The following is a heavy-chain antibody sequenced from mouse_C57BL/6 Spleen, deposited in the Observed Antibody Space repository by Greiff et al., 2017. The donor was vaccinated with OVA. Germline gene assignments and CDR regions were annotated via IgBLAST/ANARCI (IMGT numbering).Heavy chain of an antibody. CDR3: ARETTVVATHWYFDV. V-gene: IGHV3-6*01. CDR1: VSSLTRGSY. CDR2: ISYDGSN. J-gene: IGHJ1*03. D-gene: IGHD1-1*01. Sequence: HRPVKPSPSLSLPPSVTVSSLTRGSYWNWFPQFPRNKLEWMGYISYDGSNNNNPPLKNRISLTRDTSKNQFFLKLNSVTTEDTATYYCARETTVVATHWYFDVWGTGTTVTVSS.